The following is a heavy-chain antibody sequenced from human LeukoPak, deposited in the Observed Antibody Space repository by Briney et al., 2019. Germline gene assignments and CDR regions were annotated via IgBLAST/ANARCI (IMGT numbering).Heavy chain of an antibody. CDR3: ARDGGVDYYADY. Sequence: GGSLRLSCAASGFIFSNFWMYWVRQVPGKGLEWVASIKTDGTATYYVDAVKGRFTISRDNAKNSLYLQMNGLRAGDTAVYYCARDGGVDYYADYWGQGALVTVSS. CDR2: IKTDGTAT. D-gene: IGHD3-16*01. V-gene: IGHV3-7*03. J-gene: IGHJ4*02. CDR1: GFIFSNFW.